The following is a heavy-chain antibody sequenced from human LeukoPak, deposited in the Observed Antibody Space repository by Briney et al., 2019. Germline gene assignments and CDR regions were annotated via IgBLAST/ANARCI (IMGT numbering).Heavy chain of an antibody. J-gene: IGHJ6*02. Sequence: SETLSLTCTVSGGSISSSSYYWGWIRQPPGKGLEWIGSIYSSGSTYYNPSLKSRVTISGDTSKNQFSLKLSSVTAADTAVYYCARDVWFGELSPYYYYGMDAWGQGTTVTVSS. D-gene: IGHD3-10*01. CDR2: IYSSGST. CDR1: GGSISSSSYY. V-gene: IGHV4-39*07. CDR3: ARDVWFGELSPYYYYGMDA.